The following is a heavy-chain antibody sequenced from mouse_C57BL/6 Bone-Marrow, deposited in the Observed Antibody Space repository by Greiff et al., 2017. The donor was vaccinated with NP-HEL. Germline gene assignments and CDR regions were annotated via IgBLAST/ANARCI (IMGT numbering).Heavy chain of an antibody. CDR1: GFTFSDYY. CDR2: ISNGGGST. J-gene: IGHJ3*01. V-gene: IGHV5-12*01. Sequence: EVQVVESGGGLVQPGGSLKLSCAASGFTFSDYYMYWVRQTPEKRLEWVAYISNGGGSTYYPDTVKGRFTISRDNAKTTLYLQMSRLKSEDTAMYYCASLYYYGSSYVAWFAYWGQGTLVTVSA. D-gene: IGHD1-1*01. CDR3: ASLYYYGSSYVAWFAY.